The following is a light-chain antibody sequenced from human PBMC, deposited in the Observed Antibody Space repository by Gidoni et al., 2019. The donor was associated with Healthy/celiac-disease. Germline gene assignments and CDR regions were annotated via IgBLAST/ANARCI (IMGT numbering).Light chain of an antibody. CDR3: EQYDNLPYT. V-gene: IGKV1-33*01. CDR1: QDISNY. J-gene: IGKJ2*01. CDR2: DAS. Sequence: DIQMTQSPSSLSASVGDRVTITCQASQDISNYLNWYQQKPGKAPKLLIYDASHLETGVPSRFSVGGSGTDFTFTISGLRPEDIATYYCEQYDNLPYTFGQGTKLEIK.